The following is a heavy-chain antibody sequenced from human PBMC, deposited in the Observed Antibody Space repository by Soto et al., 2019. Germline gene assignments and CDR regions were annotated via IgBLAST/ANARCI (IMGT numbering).Heavy chain of an antibody. J-gene: IGHJ4*02. CDR2: IIPIFGTA. Sequence: QVQLVQSGAEVKKPGSSVKVSCKASGGTFSSYAISWVRQAPGQGLEWMGGIIPIFGTANYAQKFQGRVTITADESMSTAYMELSSLRSEDTAVYYCARHNRRLNSYNFDYWGQGTLVTVSS. D-gene: IGHD5-18*01. V-gene: IGHV1-69*01. CDR3: ARHNRRLNSYNFDY. CDR1: GGTFSSYA.